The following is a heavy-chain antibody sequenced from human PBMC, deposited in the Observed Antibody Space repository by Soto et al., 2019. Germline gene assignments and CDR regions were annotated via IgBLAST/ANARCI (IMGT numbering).Heavy chain of an antibody. J-gene: IGHJ4*02. V-gene: IGHV3-48*01. D-gene: IGHD2-15*01. Sequence: GGSLRLSCAASGFTFSSYSMNWVRQAPGKGLEWVSYISSSSSTKYYADSVKGRFTISRDNAKNSLYLQMNSLRAEDTAVYYCARDGRSRLLGNYYFDYWGQGTLVTVSS. CDR2: ISSSSSTK. CDR1: GFTFSSYS. CDR3: ARDGRSRLLGNYYFDY.